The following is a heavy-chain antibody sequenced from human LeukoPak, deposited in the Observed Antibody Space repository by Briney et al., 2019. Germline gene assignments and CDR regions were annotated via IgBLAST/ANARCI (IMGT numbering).Heavy chain of an antibody. D-gene: IGHD3-10*01. V-gene: IGHV3-23*01. CDR1: GFTFSNYA. CDR3: AKCRGSCQHNYFDY. Sequence: GGSLRLSCAVSGFTFSNYAVSWVRQAPGKGLEWVSSNSGDGSSTPYADSVRGRFTISRDNSMNTLYLQMNDLRAEDAAVYYCAKCRGSCQHNYFDYWGQGTLVTVSS. CDR2: NSGDGSST. J-gene: IGHJ4*02.